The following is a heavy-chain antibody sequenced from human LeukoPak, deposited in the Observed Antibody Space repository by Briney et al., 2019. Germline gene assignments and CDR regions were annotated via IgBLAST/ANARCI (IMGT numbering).Heavy chain of an antibody. V-gene: IGHV3-11*01. J-gene: IGHJ4*02. CDR1: GFTFSDYY. CDR2: INSLSPRAI. Sequence: GGSLRLSCAASGFTFSDYYMSWIRQAPGKGLEWVSLINSLSPRAISYGDSVKGRFTTSRDDATNSLFLRMNSLKVEDTAIYYCADHARGSYLVHWGQGILVTVST. CDR3: ADHARGSYLVH. D-gene: IGHD6-6*01.